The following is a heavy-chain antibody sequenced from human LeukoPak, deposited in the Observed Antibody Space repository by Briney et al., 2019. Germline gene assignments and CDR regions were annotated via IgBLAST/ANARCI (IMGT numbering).Heavy chain of an antibody. CDR2: VYSGGTT. CDR3: ARGPRSSVVVTAFFDY. CDR1: GFTVSSNF. Sequence: GSLSLSCAASGFTVSSNFMSWVRQAPGKGLEWVSIVYSGGTTYYADSVKGRFIISRDNSTNTLFLQMNSLRVEDTAMYYCARGPRSSVVVTAFFDYWGQGALVTVSS. J-gene: IGHJ4*02. D-gene: IGHD2-21*02. V-gene: IGHV3-53*01.